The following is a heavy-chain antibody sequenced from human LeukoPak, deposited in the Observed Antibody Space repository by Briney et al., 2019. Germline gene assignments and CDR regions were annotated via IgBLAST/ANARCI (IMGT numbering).Heavy chain of an antibody. CDR1: GGSFSGYY. J-gene: IGHJ5*02. V-gene: IGHV4-34*01. CDR3: AGYPLLSPSSGWFDP. D-gene: IGHD2-2*01. Sequence: SETLSLTCAVYGGSFSGYYWSWIRQPPGKGLEWIGEINHSGSTNYNPSLKSRVTISVDTSKNQFSLKLSSVTAADTAVYYCAGYPLLSPSSGWFDPWGQGTLVTVSS. CDR2: INHSGST.